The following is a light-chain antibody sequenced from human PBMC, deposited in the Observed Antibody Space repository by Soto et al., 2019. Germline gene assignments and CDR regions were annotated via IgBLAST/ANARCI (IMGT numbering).Light chain of an antibody. V-gene: IGLV2-14*01. CDR1: SSDVGGYNY. CDR2: EVS. CDR3: SSDTGRRTLYD. Sequence: QSALTQPASVSGSPGQSITISCTGTSSDVGGYNYVSWYQQHPGKAPKLMIYEVSNRPSGVSNRFSGSKSGNTASLTISGLQAEDEADYYCSSDTGRRTLYDFGPGTKVTVL. J-gene: IGLJ1*01.